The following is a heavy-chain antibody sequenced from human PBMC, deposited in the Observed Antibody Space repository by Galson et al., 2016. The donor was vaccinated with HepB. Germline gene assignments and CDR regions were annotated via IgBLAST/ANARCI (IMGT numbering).Heavy chain of an antibody. V-gene: IGHV3-23*01. Sequence: SLRLSCAASGFSFNVYDMNWVRQAPGQGLECVSFITATGTSTDYADSAKGRFTVSRDNSTNTLYLQLDHLRADDPAVYYCAREGRHLRTMFFDYWGQGSQVTVSS. CDR2: ITATGTST. J-gene: IGHJ4*02. D-gene: IGHD3-10*02. CDR1: GFSFNVYD. CDR3: AREGRHLRTMFFDY.